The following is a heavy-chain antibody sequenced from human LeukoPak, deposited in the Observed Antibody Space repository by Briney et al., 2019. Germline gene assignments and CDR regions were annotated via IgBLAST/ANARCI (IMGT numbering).Heavy chain of an antibody. CDR2: IGSSDKTI. Sequence: GGSLRLSCAASGFTFSDYYMSWVRQAPGKGLEWVSYIGSSDKTIYYADSVKGRFTISRDNARNSLYLQMNSLRAEDTAVYYCARRKRDCSGGSCYSRFDYWGQGTLVTVSS. CDR1: GFTFSDYY. D-gene: IGHD2-15*01. CDR3: ARRKRDCSGGSCYSRFDY. V-gene: IGHV3-11*01. J-gene: IGHJ4*02.